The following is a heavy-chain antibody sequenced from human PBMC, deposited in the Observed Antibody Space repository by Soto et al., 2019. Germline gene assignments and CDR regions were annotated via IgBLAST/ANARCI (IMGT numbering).Heavy chain of an antibody. J-gene: IGHJ4*02. D-gene: IGHD1-1*01. CDR3: AKVFSPEQGNYFDY. Sequence: GGSLRLSCAASGLTFSNYAMNWVRQAPGKGLEWVSAISNSFSDGNTHYADSVKGRFTISRDNDKNTVFLEMKSLRADDTAVYYCAKVFSPEQGNYFDYWGQGTLVTVS. CDR1: GLTFSNYA. CDR2: ISNSFSDGNT. V-gene: IGHV3-23*01.